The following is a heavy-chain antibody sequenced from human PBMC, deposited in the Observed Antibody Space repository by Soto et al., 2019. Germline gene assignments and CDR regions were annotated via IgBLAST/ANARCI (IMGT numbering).Heavy chain of an antibody. V-gene: IGHV4-39*01. D-gene: IGHD4-17*01. Sequence: QLQLQESGPGLVKPSETLSLTCTVSGGSISSSSYYWGWIRQPPGKGLEWIGSIYYSGSTYYNPSLKSRVTIPVDTSKNQFSLKLSSVTAADTAVYYCANGDYVLYSFDYWGQGTLVTVSS. CDR1: GGSISSSSYY. CDR3: ANGDYVLYSFDY. J-gene: IGHJ4*02. CDR2: IYYSGST.